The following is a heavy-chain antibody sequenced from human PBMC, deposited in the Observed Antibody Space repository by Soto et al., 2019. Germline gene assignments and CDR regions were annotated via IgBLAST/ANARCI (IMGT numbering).Heavy chain of an antibody. D-gene: IGHD6-25*01. CDR3: AKDLGSLIDASGN. CDR2: ISYDGSNK. V-gene: IGHV3-30*18. Sequence: GGSLRLSCAASGFTFSSYGMHWVRRAPGKGLEWVAVISYDGSNKYYADSGKGRFTISRDNSKNTLYLQMNSLRAEDTAVYYCAKDLGSLIDASGNWGQGTLVTVSS. CDR1: GFTFSSYG. J-gene: IGHJ4*02.